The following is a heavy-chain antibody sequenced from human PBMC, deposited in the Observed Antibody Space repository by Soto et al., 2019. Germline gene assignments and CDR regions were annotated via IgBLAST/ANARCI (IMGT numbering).Heavy chain of an antibody. Sequence: EAQLVESGGGLVQPGGSLRLSCAASGFTFSSYWMSWVRQAPGKGLEWVANIKQDGNEESYVDSVKGRFTISRDNTKNSLFLQMNSLRAEDTAVYYCASWGFIVATNWYFDPWGRGTLVTVSS. J-gene: IGHJ2*01. CDR3: ASWGFIVATNWYFDP. D-gene: IGHD5-12*01. CDR1: GFTFSSYW. CDR2: IKQDGNEE. V-gene: IGHV3-7*01.